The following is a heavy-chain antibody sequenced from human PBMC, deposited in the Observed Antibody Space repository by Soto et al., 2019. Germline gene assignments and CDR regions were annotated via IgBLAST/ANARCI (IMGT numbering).Heavy chain of an antibody. J-gene: IGHJ5*02. CDR1: GYTFTNYY. CDR3: ARGRENDP. V-gene: IGHV1-2*02. Sequence: QVQLVQSGAEVKKPGASVKVSCKASGYTFTNYYIHWVRQAPGQGLEWMGWINPNSGGTSYAQKFQGRVALTRDTSISTAYMELNSLRSDDTAMYSCARGRENDPWGQGTLVNVSS. CDR2: INPNSGGT. D-gene: IGHD3-10*01.